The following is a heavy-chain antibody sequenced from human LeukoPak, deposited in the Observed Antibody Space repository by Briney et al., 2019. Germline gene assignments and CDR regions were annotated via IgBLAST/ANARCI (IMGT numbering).Heavy chain of an antibody. D-gene: IGHD5-18*01. Sequence: ASVKVSCKASGYTFTSYAMHWVRQAPGQRLEWMGWINAGNGNTKYSQKFQGRVTIIRDTSVSTAYMELSSLRSEDTAVYYCARVKGFWRYGGYSYGYTDYWGQGTLVTVSS. CDR2: INAGNGNT. CDR1: GYTFTSYA. CDR3: ARVKGFWRYGGYSYGYTDY. V-gene: IGHV1-3*01. J-gene: IGHJ4*02.